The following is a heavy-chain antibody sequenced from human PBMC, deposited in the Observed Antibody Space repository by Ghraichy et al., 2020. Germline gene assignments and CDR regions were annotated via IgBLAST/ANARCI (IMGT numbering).Heavy chain of an antibody. D-gene: IGHD4-11*01. CDR3: ARGTYSNFYYYYGMDV. V-gene: IGHV3-13*01. CDR2: IGTAGDT. Sequence: GGSLRLSCAASGFTFSSYDMHWVRQATGKGLEWVSAIGTAGDTYYPGSVKGRFTISRENAKNSLYLQMNSLRAGDTAVYYCARGTYSNFYYYYGMDVWGQGTTVTVSS. J-gene: IGHJ6*02. CDR1: GFTFSSYD.